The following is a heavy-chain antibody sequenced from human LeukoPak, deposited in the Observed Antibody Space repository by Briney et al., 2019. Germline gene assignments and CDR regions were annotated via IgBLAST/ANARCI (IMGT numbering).Heavy chain of an antibody. V-gene: IGHV3-23*01. CDR2: ISGSGGST. D-gene: IGHD3-9*01. CDR1: GFTFSSYA. Sequence: QAGGSLRLSCAAFGFTFSSYAMSWVRQAPGKGLEWVSAISGSGGSTYYADSVKGRFTISRDNSKNTLYLQMNSLRAEDTAVYYCAKDPAVRYFLHWGQGTLVTVSS. CDR3: AKDPAVRYFLH. J-gene: IGHJ4*02.